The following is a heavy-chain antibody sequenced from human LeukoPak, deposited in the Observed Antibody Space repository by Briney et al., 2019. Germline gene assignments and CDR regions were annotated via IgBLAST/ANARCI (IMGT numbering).Heavy chain of an antibody. V-gene: IGHV3-66*01. D-gene: IGHD1-26*01. CDR1: GFSVSDNY. CDR2: PYSGGST. Sequence: GGSLRLSCAASGFSVSDNYMSWVRQAPGKGLEWASLPYSGGSTHYADSVKGRFTISRDKSNNMLSLQMNSLRAEDTAVYYCARGKSGSHSRPFDYWGQGTLVTVSS. J-gene: IGHJ4*02. CDR3: ARGKSGSHSRPFDY.